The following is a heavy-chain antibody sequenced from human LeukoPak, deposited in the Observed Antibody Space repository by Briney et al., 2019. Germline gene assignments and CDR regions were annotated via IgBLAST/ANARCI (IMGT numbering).Heavy chain of an antibody. CDR1: GGSFSGYY. CDR3: ASLPIAAAGTWTYYFDY. D-gene: IGHD6-13*01. CDR2: INHSGST. J-gene: IGHJ4*02. Sequence: SETLTLICAVYGGSFSGYYWSWIRQPPGKGLEWIGEINHSGSTNYNPSLKSRVTISVDTSKNQFSLKLSSVTAADTAVYYCASLPIAAAGTWTYYFDYWGQGTLVTVSS. V-gene: IGHV4-34*01.